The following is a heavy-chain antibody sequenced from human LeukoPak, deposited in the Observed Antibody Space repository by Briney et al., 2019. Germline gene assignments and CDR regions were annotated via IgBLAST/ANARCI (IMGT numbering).Heavy chain of an antibody. D-gene: IGHD6-13*01. V-gene: IGHV3-53*01. CDR1: GFTVSSHH. CDR3: ARVPLIAAAPFDY. CDR2: IYSGGST. Sequence: GGSLRLSRAASGFTVSSHHMTWVRQAPGKGLEWVSVIYSGGSTYYADSVKGRFTISRDNSKNTLYLQMNSLRAGDTAVYYCARVPLIAAAPFDYWGQGTLVTVSS. J-gene: IGHJ4*02.